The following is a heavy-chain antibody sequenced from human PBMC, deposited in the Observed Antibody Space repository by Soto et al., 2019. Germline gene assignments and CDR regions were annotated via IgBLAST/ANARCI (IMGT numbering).Heavy chain of an antibody. CDR2: INPSGTST. J-gene: IGHJ5*02. CDR1: GYIFSSHY. CDR3: ARDNSWDYGAGLMAWWFDP. V-gene: IGHV1-46*04. D-gene: IGHD3-10*01. Sequence: ASVKVSCKASGYIFSSHYMHWVRQAPGQGLEWMGLINPSGTSTIYAQKLQGRITMTRDPSTSTDYMELSSLRSEDTAVYYCARDNSWDYGAGLMAWWFDPWGQGTLVTVSS.